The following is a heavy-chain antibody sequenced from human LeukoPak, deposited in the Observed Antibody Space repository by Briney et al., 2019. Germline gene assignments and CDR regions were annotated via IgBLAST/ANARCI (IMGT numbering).Heavy chain of an antibody. Sequence: ASVKVSCKASGYTFTSYGISWVRQAPGQGLEWMGWISAYNGNTNYAQKLQGRDTMTTDTSTSTAYMELRSLRSDDTAVYYCAAQYCSSTSCYRWGLVDYWGQGTLVTVSS. CDR3: AAQYCSSTSCYRWGLVDY. CDR2: ISAYNGNT. CDR1: GYTFTSYG. V-gene: IGHV1-18*04. J-gene: IGHJ4*02. D-gene: IGHD2-2*02.